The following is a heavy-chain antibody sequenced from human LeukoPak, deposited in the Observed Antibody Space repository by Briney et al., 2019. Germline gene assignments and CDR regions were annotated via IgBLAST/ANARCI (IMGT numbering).Heavy chain of an antibody. V-gene: IGHV3-21*01. CDR3: AGAPSVDTAMVDY. Sequence: GGSLRLSCAASGFTFSSYSMNWVRQAPGKGLEWVSSISSSSSYIYYADSVKGRFTISRDNAKNSLYLQMNSLRAEDTAVYYCAGAPSVDTAMVDYWGQGTLVTVSS. J-gene: IGHJ4*02. CDR2: ISSSSSYI. D-gene: IGHD5-18*01. CDR1: GFTFSSYS.